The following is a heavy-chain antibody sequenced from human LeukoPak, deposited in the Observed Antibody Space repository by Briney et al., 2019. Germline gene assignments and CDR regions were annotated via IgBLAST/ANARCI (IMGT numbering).Heavy chain of an antibody. D-gene: IGHD2-2*01. Sequence: GESLKISCKGSGYSFTSYWIGWVRQLPGKGLEWMGIIYPGDSDTRYSPSFQGQVTISADKSISTAYLQWSSLKASDTAMYYCARQGCSSTTCSDYWGQGTLVTVSS. J-gene: IGHJ4*02. CDR3: ARQGCSSTTCSDY. CDR1: GYSFTSYW. V-gene: IGHV5-51*01. CDR2: IYPGDSDT.